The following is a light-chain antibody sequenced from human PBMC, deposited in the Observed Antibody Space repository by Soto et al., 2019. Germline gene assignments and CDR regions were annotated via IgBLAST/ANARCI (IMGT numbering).Light chain of an antibody. CDR3: QQYDYSPRT. V-gene: IGKV3-20*01. J-gene: IGKJ1*01. Sequence: EFVLTQSPGTLSLSPGDRATLSFRASLSLPSRSLAWYQQRPGQAPRVLISAASTRAADIPDRFSGSGSGTDFTLTINRLEHEDFAVYYRQQYDYSPRTFGQGTKVDIK. CDR2: AAS. CDR1: LSLPSRS.